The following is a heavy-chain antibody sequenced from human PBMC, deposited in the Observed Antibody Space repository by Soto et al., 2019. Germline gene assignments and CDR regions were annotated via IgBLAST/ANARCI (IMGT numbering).Heavy chain of an antibody. CDR2: ISGRGGNT. D-gene: IGHD4-4*01. Sequence: EVQLLESGGGLVQPGRSLRLSCAASGFTFSNYAMTWVRQAPGKGLEWVSVISGRGGNTYYADSMKGRFTVSRDNSKNTLYLQMNSLRAEDTAVYYCAKDPVEGHTVFTIGFDYWGQGTLVTVSS. J-gene: IGHJ4*02. CDR1: GFTFSNYA. V-gene: IGHV3-23*01. CDR3: AKDPVEGHTVFTIGFDY.